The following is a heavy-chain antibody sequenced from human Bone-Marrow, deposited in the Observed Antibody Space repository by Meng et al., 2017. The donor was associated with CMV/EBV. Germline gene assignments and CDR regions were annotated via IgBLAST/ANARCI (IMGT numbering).Heavy chain of an antibody. J-gene: IGHJ3*02. D-gene: IGHD3-10*01. Sequence: GESLKISCAASGFTFSSYSMNWVRQAPGKGLEWVAFIRYDGSNKYYADSVKGRFTISRDNSKNTLYLQMNSLRAEDTAVYYCAKGVLREIDAFDIWGQGTMVTVSS. CDR2: IRYDGSNK. CDR3: AKGVLREIDAFDI. V-gene: IGHV3-30*02. CDR1: GFTFSSYS.